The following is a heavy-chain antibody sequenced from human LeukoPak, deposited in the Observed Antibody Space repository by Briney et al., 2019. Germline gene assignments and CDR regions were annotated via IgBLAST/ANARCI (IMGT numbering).Heavy chain of an antibody. D-gene: IGHD4-17*01. J-gene: IGHJ6*02. CDR3: AKTHGDYVYYFFYAMDV. Sequence: GGSLRLSCAVSRFTLSTYAMTWVRQAPGEGLEWVSTIGGGGAGTYYADSVKGRFTISRDSSKDTLYLQMNSLRAEDTAVYYCAKTHGDYVYYFFYAMDVWGQGTTVTVSS. V-gene: IGHV3-23*01. CDR1: RFTLSTYA. CDR2: IGGGGAGT.